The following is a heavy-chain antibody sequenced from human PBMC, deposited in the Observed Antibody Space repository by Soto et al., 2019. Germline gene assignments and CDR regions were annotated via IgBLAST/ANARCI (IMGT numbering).Heavy chain of an antibody. D-gene: IGHD2-2*01. CDR1: CYDFSSYG. Sequence: QVQLVQSGAEVKKPGASVKFSCKASCYDFSSYGISWVRQAPGQGLEWMGWISASNGNRDYAQQFQGRVTMTSDTSRTTAYMELRSLRSDDTAVYYCVRDPQRNDYWGQGTLVNVSS. J-gene: IGHJ4*02. CDR3: VRDPQRNDY. V-gene: IGHV1-18*04. CDR2: ISASNGNR.